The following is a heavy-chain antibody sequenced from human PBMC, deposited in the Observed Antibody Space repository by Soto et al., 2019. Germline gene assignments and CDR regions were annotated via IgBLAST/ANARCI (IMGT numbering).Heavy chain of an antibody. CDR2: IYSGGPT. CDR1: GFSVSSSH. V-gene: IGHV3-53*01. D-gene: IGHD3-10*01. Sequence: VQLVESGGGLIQPGGSLRLSCEASGFSVSSSHMIWVRQAPGKGLEWVSVIYSGGPTYYAVSVKGRFTISRDRSKNTVYLQMHSLRNEDTAVYHCAKLGPYGSESYSFRSNWLDPWGQGTLVTVSS. J-gene: IGHJ5*02. CDR3: AKLGPYGSESYSFRSNWLDP.